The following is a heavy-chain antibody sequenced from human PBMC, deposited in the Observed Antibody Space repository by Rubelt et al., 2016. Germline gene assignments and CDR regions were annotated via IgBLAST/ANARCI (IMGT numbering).Heavy chain of an antibody. CDR1: GGSISSYY. CDR3: AGQVCSSWYWAFDI. CDR2: IYYTGTT. J-gene: IGHJ3*02. V-gene: IGHV4-59*12. Sequence: QVQLQESGPGLVKPSETLSLTCTVSGGSISSYYWSWIRQPPGTGLEWIGYIYYTGTTKYSPSLKSRATISVDTSKNKFSLALGCLPAADRAVDSWAGQVCSSWYWAFDIWGQGTMGTVSS. D-gene: IGHD6-13*01.